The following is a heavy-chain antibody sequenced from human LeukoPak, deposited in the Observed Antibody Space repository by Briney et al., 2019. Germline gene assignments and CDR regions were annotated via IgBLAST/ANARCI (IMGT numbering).Heavy chain of an antibody. Sequence: GASVKVSCKASGYTFTSYGISWVRQAPGQGLEWMGWISAYNGNTNYAQKLQGRVTMTTDTSTSTAYMELRSLRSDDTAVYYCARDPLNRWTYYYDSSGQDDAFDIWGQGAMVTVSS. J-gene: IGHJ3*02. CDR3: ARDPLNRWTYYYDSSGQDDAFDI. CDR2: ISAYNGNT. CDR1: GYTFTSYG. D-gene: IGHD3-22*01. V-gene: IGHV1-18*01.